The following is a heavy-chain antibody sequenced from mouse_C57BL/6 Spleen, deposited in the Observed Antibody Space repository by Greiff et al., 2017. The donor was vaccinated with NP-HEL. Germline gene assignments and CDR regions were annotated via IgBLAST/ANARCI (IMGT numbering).Heavy chain of an antibody. Sequence: EVQVVESGGGLVKPGGSLKLSCAASGFTFSSYAMSWVRQTPEKRLEWVATISDGGSYTYYPDNVKGRFTISRDNAKNNLNLQMSHLKAEDTAMYYCAREGAPFAYWGKGTLVTVSA. J-gene: IGHJ3*01. CDR3: AREGAPFAY. CDR2: ISDGGSYT. V-gene: IGHV5-4*01. CDR1: GFTFSSYA.